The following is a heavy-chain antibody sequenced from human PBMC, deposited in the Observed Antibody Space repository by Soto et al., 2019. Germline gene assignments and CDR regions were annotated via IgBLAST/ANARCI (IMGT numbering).Heavy chain of an antibody. V-gene: IGHV4-61*01. D-gene: IGHD6-25*01. CDR2: IYYSGST. J-gene: IGHJ4*02. CDR1: GGSVSSGTYY. Sequence: SETLSLTCTVSGGSVSSGTYYWTWIRQPPGKGLEWIGYIYYSGSTNYNPSLKSRVTISLDPSKNQFSLKLSSVTAADTAVYYCASFSGPFDYWGQGTLVTVSS. CDR3: ASFSGPFDY.